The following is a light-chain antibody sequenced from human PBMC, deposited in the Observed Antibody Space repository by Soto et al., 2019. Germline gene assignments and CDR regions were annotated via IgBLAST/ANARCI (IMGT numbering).Light chain of an antibody. Sequence: QSALTQPASVSGSPGQSITISCTGTSSDVGGYNYVSWYQQHPGKAPKLMIYEVSNRPSGVSNRFSGSKSGTSASLTISGLQSEDEADYYCAAWDDSLTGSWVFGGGTQLTVL. CDR2: EVS. CDR3: AAWDDSLTGSWV. CDR1: SSDVGGYNY. V-gene: IGLV2-14*01. J-gene: IGLJ3*02.